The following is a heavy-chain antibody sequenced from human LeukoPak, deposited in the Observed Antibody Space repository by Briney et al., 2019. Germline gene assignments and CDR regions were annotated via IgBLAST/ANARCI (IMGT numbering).Heavy chain of an antibody. Sequence: GGSLRLSCAASGFTFSSYWMHWVRQAPGKGLVWVSRINSDGSSTSYADSVKGRFTISRDNAKNSLYLQMNSLRAEDTALYYCARGGITIFGVVQFDYWGQGTLVTVSS. J-gene: IGHJ4*02. D-gene: IGHD3-3*01. V-gene: IGHV3-74*01. CDR2: INSDGSST. CDR1: GFTFSSYW. CDR3: ARGGITIFGVVQFDY.